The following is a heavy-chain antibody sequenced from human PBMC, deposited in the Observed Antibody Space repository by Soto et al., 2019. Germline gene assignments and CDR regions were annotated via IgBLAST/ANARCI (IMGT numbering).Heavy chain of an antibody. Sequence: QVQLVESGGGLVKPGGSLRLSCAASGFTFSDYYMSWIRQAPGKGLEWVSYMSSSGSSVYYGDSVKGRFTISRDNAKNSMFLQMNSLGAEDTAVYYCVRGPRGPCNSGVCNSLDNWGQGTLVTVSS. J-gene: IGHJ4*02. CDR3: VRGPRGPCNSGVCNSLDN. CDR2: MSSSGSSV. V-gene: IGHV3-11*01. CDR1: GFTFSDYY. D-gene: IGHD2-8*01.